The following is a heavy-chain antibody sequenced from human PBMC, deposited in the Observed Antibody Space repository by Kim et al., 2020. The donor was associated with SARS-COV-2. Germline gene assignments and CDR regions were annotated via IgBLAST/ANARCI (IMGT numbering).Heavy chain of an antibody. D-gene: IGHD3-16*02. V-gene: IGHV3-11*01. CDR3: ARDRRSLYDYVWGSYLTPPNWFDP. CDR2: ISSSGSTI. CDR1: GFTFSDYY. Sequence: GGSLRLSCAASGFTFSDYYMSWIRQAPGKGLEWVSYISSSGSTIYYADSVKGRFTISRDNAKNSLYLQMNSLRAEDTAVYYCARDRRSLYDYVWGSYLTPPNWFDPWGQGTLVTVSS. J-gene: IGHJ5*02.